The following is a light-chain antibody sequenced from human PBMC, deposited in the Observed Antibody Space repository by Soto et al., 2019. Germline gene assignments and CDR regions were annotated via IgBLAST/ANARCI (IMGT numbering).Light chain of an antibody. Sequence: EIVLTQSPGTLPLSPGERATLSCRASQSVTSSYLAWYQQKPGQAPRLLLYGASSRATGIPDRFSGSGSGTDFTLTISILEPEGFAVYYCQQYGNWPLTFGGGTKVEIK. CDR1: QSVTSSY. J-gene: IGKJ4*01. CDR2: GAS. V-gene: IGKV3-20*01. CDR3: QQYGNWPLT.